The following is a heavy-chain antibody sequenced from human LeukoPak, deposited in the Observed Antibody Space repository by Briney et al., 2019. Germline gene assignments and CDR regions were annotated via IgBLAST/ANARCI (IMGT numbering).Heavy chain of an antibody. CDR3: ARVGSSWGAIFEP. CDR2: IYTSGST. V-gene: IGHV4-61*02. CDR1: GGSISSGSYY. D-gene: IGHD6-13*01. Sequence: SETLSLTCTVSGGSISSGSYYWSWIRQPAGKGLEWIGRIYTSGSTNYNPSLKSRVTISVDTSKNQFSLKLSSVTAADTAVYYCARVGSSWGAIFEPWGQGTLVTVSS. J-gene: IGHJ5*02.